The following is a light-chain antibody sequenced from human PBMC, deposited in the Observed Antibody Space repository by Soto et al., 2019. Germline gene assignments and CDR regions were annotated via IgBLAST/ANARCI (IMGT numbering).Light chain of an antibody. Sequence: QLVLTQPPSVSEAPRQRVTISCSGSSSNIGENYVNWYQQVSGKAPKLLLYHDDLRPSGVSDRFSGSKSGTSASLAISGLQSGDEADYYCESWDDTLKGHVFGGGTKLTVL. CDR3: ESWDDTLKGHV. V-gene: IGLV1-36*01. CDR1: SSNIGENY. J-gene: IGLJ3*02. CDR2: HDD.